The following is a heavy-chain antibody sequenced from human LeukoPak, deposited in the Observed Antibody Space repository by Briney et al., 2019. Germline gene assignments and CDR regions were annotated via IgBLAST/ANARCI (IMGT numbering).Heavy chain of an antibody. CDR2: ISGGAGST. Sequence: GVSLRLSCAASVFTFTRYAMSWLRQSPGKGLECLTTISGGAGSTYYADYVKGRFTISRDNSKNTLYLQLTSLRVEDTAVYYCSKDDYYSSGTSQFYSWGQGTLVTVSS. V-gene: IGHV3-23*01. CDR3: SKDDYYSSGTSQFYS. J-gene: IGHJ4*02. CDR1: VFTFTRYA. D-gene: IGHD3-22*01.